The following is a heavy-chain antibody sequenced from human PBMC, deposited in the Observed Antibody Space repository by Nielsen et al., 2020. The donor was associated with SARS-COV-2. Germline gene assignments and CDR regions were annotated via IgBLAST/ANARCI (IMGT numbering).Heavy chain of an antibody. Sequence: SLKISCAASGFTFDDYAMHWVRQAPGKGLEWVSGISWNSGSIGYADSVKGRFTISRDNAKNSLYLQMNSLRAEDTALYYCAREFRDAFDIWGQGTMVTVSS. CDR1: GFTFDDYA. J-gene: IGHJ3*02. CDR2: ISWNSGSI. CDR3: AREFRDAFDI. V-gene: IGHV3-9*01.